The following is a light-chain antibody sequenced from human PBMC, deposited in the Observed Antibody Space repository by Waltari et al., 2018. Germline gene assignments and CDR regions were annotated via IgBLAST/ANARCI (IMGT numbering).Light chain of an antibody. V-gene: IGLV1-51*01. CDR2: ETY. CDR1: TSNIGNEF. J-gene: IGLJ1*01. CDR3: GAWDTSLTAYV. Sequence: QSVLTQPPSVSATPGQKVTISCSGSTSNIGNEFVSWYQQLPGTVPKLLVYETYKRPSGIPDRFSGSKSGTSATLDITGLQTGDEAHYYCGAWDTSLTAYVFGTGTEVTVL.